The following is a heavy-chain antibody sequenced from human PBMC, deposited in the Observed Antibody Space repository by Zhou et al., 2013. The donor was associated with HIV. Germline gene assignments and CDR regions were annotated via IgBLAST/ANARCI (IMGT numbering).Heavy chain of an antibody. J-gene: IGHJ6*03. CDR2: IIPILGIA. V-gene: IGHV1-69*04. CDR1: GGTFSSYA. D-gene: IGHD5-12*01. CDR3: ARDMIVATKYYYYYYMDV. Sequence: QVQLVQSGAEVKKPGSSVKVSCKASGGTFSSYAISWVRQAPGQGLEWMGRIIPILGIANYAQKFQGRVTITADKSTSTAYMELSSLRSEDTAVYYCARDMIVATKYYYYYYMDVWGKGTTVTVSS.